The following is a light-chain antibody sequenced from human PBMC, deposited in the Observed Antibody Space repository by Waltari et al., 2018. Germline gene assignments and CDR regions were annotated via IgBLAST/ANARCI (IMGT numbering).Light chain of an antibody. CDR1: QDISNY. CDR2: GSS. J-gene: IGKJ5*01. Sequence: DIQMTQSPSSLSTSVGDRVTITGQASQDISNYLNWYQQKPGKAPKLLIYGSSNLETGVPSTFSGSGSGTDFTFTISSLQPEDIAIYYCQQYDSLPITFGQGTRLEIK. CDR3: QQYDSLPIT. V-gene: IGKV1-33*01.